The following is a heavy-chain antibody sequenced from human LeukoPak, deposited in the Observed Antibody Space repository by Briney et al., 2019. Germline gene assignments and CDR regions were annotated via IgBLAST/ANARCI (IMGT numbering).Heavy chain of an antibody. CDR1: RFTFSNYA. Sequence: AGGSLRLSCAASRFTFSNYAMSWVRQAPGKGLEWVSAISDSGDTTHYTNSVKGRFTISRDNSKDTLYLQMNSLRPEDTAVYFCAKDPDNFNDGWNFYYMDVWGNGTTATVSS. V-gene: IGHV3-23*01. D-gene: IGHD1-20*01. J-gene: IGHJ6*03. CDR3: AKDPDNFNDGWNFYYMDV. CDR2: ISDSGDTT.